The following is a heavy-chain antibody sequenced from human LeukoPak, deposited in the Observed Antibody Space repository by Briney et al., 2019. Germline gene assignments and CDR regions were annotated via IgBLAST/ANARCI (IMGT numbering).Heavy chain of an antibody. CDR2: IYYSGST. J-gene: IGHJ4*02. Sequence: PSETLSLTCTVSGGSINSATYYWGWIHQHPGKGLEWVGLIYYSGSTYYNPSLKSRIAISLDTSENQFSLRLTSVTAADTAVYYCARWRFDGGDHVFDYWGQGTLVTVSS. D-gene: IGHD2-21*01. CDR3: ARWRFDGGDHVFDY. V-gene: IGHV4-31*03. CDR1: GGSINSATYY.